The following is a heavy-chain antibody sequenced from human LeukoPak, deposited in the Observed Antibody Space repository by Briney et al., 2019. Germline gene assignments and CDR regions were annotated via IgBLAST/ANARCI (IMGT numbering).Heavy chain of an antibody. J-gene: IGHJ3*02. CDR2: TYYRSKWYN. CDR1: GDSVSNNSAV. V-gene: IGHV6-1*01. CDR3: ARADYSEAFDI. Sequence: SQTLSLTCAISGDSVSNNSAVWNWIRQSPSRGLEWLGRTYYRSKWYNDYGASVKSRITINPDTSKNQFSLQLNSVTPEDTAVYYCARADYSEAFDIWGLGTMVTVSS. D-gene: IGHD2-15*01.